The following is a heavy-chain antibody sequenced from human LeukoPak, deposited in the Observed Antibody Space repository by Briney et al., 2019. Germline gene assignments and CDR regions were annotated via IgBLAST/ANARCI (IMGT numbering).Heavy chain of an antibody. D-gene: IGHD6-19*01. CDR2: IKQDGSEK. CDR3: ARAGAYSSGWYGY. J-gene: IGHJ4*02. Sequence: GSLRLSCAASGFTFSSYWMTWVRQAPGKGLEWVANIKQDGSEKYYVDSVKGRFTISRDNAKNSLYLQMNSLRAEDTAVYYCARAGAYSSGWYGYWGQGALVTVSS. V-gene: IGHV3-7*01. CDR1: GFTFSSYW.